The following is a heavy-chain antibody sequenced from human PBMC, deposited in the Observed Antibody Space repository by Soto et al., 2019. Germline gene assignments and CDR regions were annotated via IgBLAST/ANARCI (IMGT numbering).Heavy chain of an antibody. D-gene: IGHD6-13*01. CDR3: ASQDSSSWYTEFDP. CDR2: ISSSGSTI. V-gene: IGHV3-11*01. Sequence: GGSLRLSCAASGFTFSDYYMSWIRQAPGKGLEWVSYISSSGSTIYYADSVKGRFTISRDNAKNSLYLQMNSLRAEDTAVYYCASQDSSSWYTEFDPWGQGTLVTVSS. J-gene: IGHJ5*02. CDR1: GFTFSDYY.